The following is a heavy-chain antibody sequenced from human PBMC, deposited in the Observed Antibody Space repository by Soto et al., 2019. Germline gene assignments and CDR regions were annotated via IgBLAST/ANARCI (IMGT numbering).Heavy chain of an antibody. CDR1: GFTFSTYS. CDR2: ISSSSSTI. Sequence: EVQLVESGGGLVQPGGSLRLSCAASGFTFSTYSMKWVRQAPGKGLEWVSYISSSSSTIYYPDSVRGRFTISRDNAKNSLYLQMNSMRAEDTAVYFCAREVAESSGKGYYYYYMDVWGNGTTVTVSS. CDR3: AREVAESSGKGYYYYYMDV. V-gene: IGHV3-48*01. J-gene: IGHJ6*03. D-gene: IGHD1-1*01.